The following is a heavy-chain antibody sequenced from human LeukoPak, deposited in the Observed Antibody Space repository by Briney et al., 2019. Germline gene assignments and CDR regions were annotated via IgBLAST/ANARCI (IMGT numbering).Heavy chain of an antibody. CDR1: GFTFSSYW. CDR3: VRDNDDYKDDDFVYAFDI. J-gene: IGHJ3*02. Sequence: GGSLRLSCAASGFTFSSYWMSWVRQAPGKGLEWVAVISYDGSNKYYADSVKGRFTISRDNSKNTLYLQMNSLRDEDTAVYYCVRDNDDYKDDDFVYAFDIWGQGTMVTVSS. CDR2: ISYDGSNK. V-gene: IGHV3-30*03. D-gene: IGHD4-17*01.